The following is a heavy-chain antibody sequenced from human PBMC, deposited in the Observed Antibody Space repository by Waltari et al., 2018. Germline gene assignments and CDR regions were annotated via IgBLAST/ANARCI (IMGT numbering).Heavy chain of an antibody. Sequence: QVQLQQWGAGLLKPSETLSLTCAVYGGSFSGYYWSWIRHPPGKGLEWIGEINHSGSTNYNPSLKSRVTISVDTSKNQFSLKLSSVTAADTAVYYCARGLGIHYCSGGSCYDPPWGQGTLVTVSS. CDR1: GGSFSGYY. CDR3: ARGLGIHYCSGGSCYDPP. V-gene: IGHV4-34*01. CDR2: INHSGST. J-gene: IGHJ5*02. D-gene: IGHD2-15*01.